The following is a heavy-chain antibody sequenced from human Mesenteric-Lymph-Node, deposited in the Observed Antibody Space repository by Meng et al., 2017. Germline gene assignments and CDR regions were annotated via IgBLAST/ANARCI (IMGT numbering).Heavy chain of an antibody. D-gene: IGHD3-10*01. V-gene: IGHV3-7*01. CDR2: ISPDGSRK. CDR3: ARDLSTLWFGELSFDRGMDV. Sequence: GESLKISCAASGFTFSNYWVNWVRRAPGKGLEWVANISPDGSRKRTVDPVSGRFTVSRDNAKNSVYLQMNSLRAEDTAVYYCARDLSTLWFGELSFDRGMDVWGQGTTVTVSS. J-gene: IGHJ6*02. CDR1: GFTFSNYW.